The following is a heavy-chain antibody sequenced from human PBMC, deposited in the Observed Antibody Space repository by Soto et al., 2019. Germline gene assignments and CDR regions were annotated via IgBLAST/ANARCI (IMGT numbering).Heavy chain of an antibody. V-gene: IGHV3-30*18. D-gene: IGHD1-26*01. Sequence: QVQLVESGGGVVQPGRSLRLSCAASGFTFSSYGMHWVRQAPGKGLEWVAVISYDGSNKYYADSVKGRFTISRDNSKNTLYLQMNSLRAEDTAVYYCAKDLWGELRDAFDIWGQGTMVTVSS. J-gene: IGHJ3*02. CDR3: AKDLWGELRDAFDI. CDR2: ISYDGSNK. CDR1: GFTFSSYG.